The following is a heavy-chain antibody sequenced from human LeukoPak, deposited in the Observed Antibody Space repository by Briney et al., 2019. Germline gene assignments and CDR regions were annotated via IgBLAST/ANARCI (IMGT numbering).Heavy chain of an antibody. J-gene: IGHJ5*02. D-gene: IGHD1-14*01. CDR2: INSDGSST. CDR3: AKDIERTKEAGTAYNWFDP. V-gene: IGHV3-74*01. CDR1: GFTFSSYW. Sequence: GGSLRLSCAASGFTFSSYWMHWVRQAPGKGLVWVSRINSDGSSTSYADSVKGRFTISRDNAKNSLYLQMNSLRAEDTAVYYCAKDIERTKEAGTAYNWFDPWGQGTLVTVSS.